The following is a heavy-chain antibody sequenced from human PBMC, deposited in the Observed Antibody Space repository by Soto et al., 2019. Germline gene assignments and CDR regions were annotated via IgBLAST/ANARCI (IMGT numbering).Heavy chain of an antibody. Sequence: SVKVSCKASRVAFSKFIVTWVRQAPGLGLEWVGGIIPIFGTANYAQKFQGRVTITADESTSTSYMEVNNLRSEDTAVYYCAKVRYSSPMGYYYGMDVWGQGATVTVSS. V-gene: IGHV1-69*13. CDR3: AKVRYSSPMGYYYGMDV. CDR2: IIPIFGTA. D-gene: IGHD6-19*01. CDR1: RVAFSKFI. J-gene: IGHJ6*02.